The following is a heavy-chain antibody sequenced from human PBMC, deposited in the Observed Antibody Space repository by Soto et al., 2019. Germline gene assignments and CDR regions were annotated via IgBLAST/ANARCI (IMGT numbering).Heavy chain of an antibody. CDR3: AKQFTGWSYYFDY. J-gene: IGHJ4*02. V-gene: IGHV3-30-3*02. Sequence: QVQLVESGGGVVQPGRSLRLSCAASGFTFSTHAMHWVRQAPGKGLEWVAVISYEGSTKYYADSAKGRFTISRDNSKNTLYLQMNSLRAEDTAVYYCAKQFTGWSYYFDYWGQGTLVTVSS. CDR2: ISYEGSTK. D-gene: IGHD6-19*01. CDR1: GFTFSTHA.